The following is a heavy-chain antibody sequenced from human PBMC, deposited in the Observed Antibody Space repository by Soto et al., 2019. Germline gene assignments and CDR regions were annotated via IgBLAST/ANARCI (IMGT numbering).Heavy chain of an antibody. CDR1: GGSISSGGYY. Sequence: QVQLQESGPGLVKPSQTLSLTCTVSGGSISSGGYYWSWIRQHPGKGLESIGYIYYSGSTYYNPSLKSRVTISVDTSKNQFSLKLSSVTAADTAVYYCARDYAAIGPFGAYSYYGMDVWGQGTTVTVSS. D-gene: IGHD3-16*01. CDR3: ARDYAAIGPFGAYSYYGMDV. V-gene: IGHV4-31*03. CDR2: IYYSGST. J-gene: IGHJ6*02.